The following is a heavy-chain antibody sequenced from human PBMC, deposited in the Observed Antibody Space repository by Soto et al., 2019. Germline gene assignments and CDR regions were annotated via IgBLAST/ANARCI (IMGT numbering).Heavy chain of an antibody. CDR2: IKSKTDDGTT. J-gene: IGHJ6*02. V-gene: IGHV3-15*07. CDR1: GFTFSNAW. Sequence: EVQLVESGGGLVKPGGSLRLSCAASGFTFSNAWMNWVRQAPGKGLEWVGRIKSKTDDGTTDYAAPVKGRFTISRDDSKNTLYLQMNSLKTEDTAVYYCTTESRDSSSWVYYDGMDVWGQGTTVTVSS. CDR3: TTESRDSSSWVYYDGMDV. D-gene: IGHD6-13*01.